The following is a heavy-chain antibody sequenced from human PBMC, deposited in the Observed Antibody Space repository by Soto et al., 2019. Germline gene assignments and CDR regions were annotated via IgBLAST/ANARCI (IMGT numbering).Heavy chain of an antibody. J-gene: IGHJ6*02. Sequence: ASVKVSCKASGYTFTGYYMHWVRQAPGQGLEWMGWINPNSGGTNYAQKFQGWVTMTRDTSISTAYMELSRLRSDDTAVYYCARMVGGIAVACREDYYYYGMDVWGQGTKVTVSS. CDR3: ARMVGGIAVACREDYYYYGMDV. CDR1: GYTFTGYY. D-gene: IGHD6-19*01. CDR2: INPNSGGT. V-gene: IGHV1-2*04.